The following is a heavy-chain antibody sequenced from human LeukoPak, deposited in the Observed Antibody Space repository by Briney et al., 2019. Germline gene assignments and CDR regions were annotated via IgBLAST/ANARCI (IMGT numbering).Heavy chain of an antibody. V-gene: IGHV4-34*01. CDR3: ARDGGWDYYYYYMDV. CDR1: GGSFSGYY. D-gene: IGHD3-16*01. Sequence: SETLSLTCAVYGGSFSGYYWSWIRQPPGKGLEWIGEINHSGSTNYNPSLKSRVTISVDTSKNQFSLKLSSVTAADTAVYYCARDGGWDYYYYYMDVWGKGTTVTVSS. CDR2: INHSGST. J-gene: IGHJ6*03.